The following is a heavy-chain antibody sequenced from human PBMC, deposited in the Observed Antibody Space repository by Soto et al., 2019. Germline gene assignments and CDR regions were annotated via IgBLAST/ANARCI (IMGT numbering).Heavy chain of an antibody. Sequence: QVQLVESGGGVVQPGRSLRLSCAASGFTFSSCAMHWVSQAPGQGLEWVAVISYDGSIKYYADSVKGRFTIARDNAKNTLYLQMNSMSFEEKAVYFCAKDEGVGSTLGLPSGNDYWGQGTLVTVAS. CDR3: AKDEGVGSTLGLPSGNDY. D-gene: IGHD1-26*01. V-gene: IGHV3-30*18. CDR2: ISYDGSIK. J-gene: IGHJ4*02. CDR1: GFTFSSCA.